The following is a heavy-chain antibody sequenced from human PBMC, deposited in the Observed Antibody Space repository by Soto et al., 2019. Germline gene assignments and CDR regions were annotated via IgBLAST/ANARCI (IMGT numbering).Heavy chain of an antibody. Sequence: PGGSLRLSCAASGFTFNIYAMNWVRQAPGKGLEWVSVISGNDDSTYYADSVKGRFTISRDNSKNTLLLQMSSLRAEDTAIYYCAKGRSGTCYDAFDIGGQGTMVTVSS. CDR2: ISGNDDST. CDR3: AKGRSGTCYDAFDI. V-gene: IGHV3-23*01. CDR1: GFTFNIYA. D-gene: IGHD2-15*01. J-gene: IGHJ3*02.